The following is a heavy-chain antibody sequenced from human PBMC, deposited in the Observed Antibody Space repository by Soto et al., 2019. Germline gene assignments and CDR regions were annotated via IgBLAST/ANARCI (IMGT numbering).Heavy chain of an antibody. CDR3: ARAPLWAY. J-gene: IGHJ4*01. Sequence: PVGSLRLSCAAFGFNFSSLGMSRVRQSPERGLEWVSVICGSGDNTFFADSVKGRFFIFGDNSRNALYLQMNSLRVVDAAVYHRARAPLWAYRGQGTLVTVSP. V-gene: IGHV3-23*01. D-gene: IGHD7-27*01. CDR1: GFNFSSLG. CDR2: ICGSGDNT.